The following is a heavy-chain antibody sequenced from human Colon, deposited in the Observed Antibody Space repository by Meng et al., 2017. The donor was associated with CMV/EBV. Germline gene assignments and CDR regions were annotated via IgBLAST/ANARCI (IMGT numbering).Heavy chain of an antibody. CDR1: GGSIGSYY. V-gene: IGHV4-4*07. CDR3: ARDTGTTGTGSLFDY. J-gene: IGHJ4*02. CDR2: IHTPDST. D-gene: IGHD1-1*01. Sequence: HVRLQASGPGLVKPSETLSPPLTVSGGSIGSYYWNWMRQPDGKGLEWIGRIHTPDSTNYNPSLKSRVTISVDTSKNQFSLKLTSVTAADTAVYYCARDTGTTGTGSLFDYWGQGILVTVSS.